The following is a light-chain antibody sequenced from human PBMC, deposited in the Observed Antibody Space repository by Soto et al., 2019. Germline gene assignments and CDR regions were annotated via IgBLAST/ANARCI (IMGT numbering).Light chain of an antibody. J-gene: IGKJ4*01. CDR2: DAS. CDR1: QSVSTN. Sequence: EILMTQSPATLSVSPGERVTFSCRASQSVSTNVAWYQQKPGQAPRLLIYDASTRATGIPAKFSGSGSGTEFTLTISSLQSEDFAVYYCQQYKNWPPLTFGGGTKVEI. CDR3: QQYKNWPPLT. V-gene: IGKV3-15*01.